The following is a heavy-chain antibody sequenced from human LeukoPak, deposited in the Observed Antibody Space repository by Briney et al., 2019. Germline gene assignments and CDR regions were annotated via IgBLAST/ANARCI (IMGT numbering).Heavy chain of an antibody. CDR3: ARDGPLQWLVRIDY. Sequence: GGSLRLSCAASGFTFSSYSMNWVRQAPGKGLEWVSSISSSSSYIYYADSVKGRFTISRDNSKNTLYLQMNSLRAEDAAVYYCARDGPLQWLVRIDYWGQGTLVTVSS. J-gene: IGHJ4*02. CDR1: GFTFSSYS. CDR2: ISSSSSYI. D-gene: IGHD6-19*01. V-gene: IGHV3-21*01.